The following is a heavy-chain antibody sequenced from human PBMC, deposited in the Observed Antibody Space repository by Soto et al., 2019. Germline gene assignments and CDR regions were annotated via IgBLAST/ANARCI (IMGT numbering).Heavy chain of an antibody. CDR1: GFTFSSYW. CDR3: ASLTYYDFWSGSPHRWFDP. Sequence: HPGGSLRLSCAASGFTFSSYWMSWVRQAPGKGLEWVANIKQDGSEKYYVDSVKGRFTISRDNAKNSLYLQMNSLRAEDTAVYYCASLTYYDFWSGSPHRWFDPWGQGTLVTVSS. J-gene: IGHJ5*02. CDR2: IKQDGSEK. D-gene: IGHD3-3*01. V-gene: IGHV3-7*03.